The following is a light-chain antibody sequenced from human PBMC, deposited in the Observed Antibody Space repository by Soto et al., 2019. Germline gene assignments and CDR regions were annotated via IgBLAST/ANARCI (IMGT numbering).Light chain of an antibody. CDR1: SSDVGSYNL. V-gene: IGLV2-23*03. J-gene: IGLJ2*01. CDR3: CSYAGSRTFVV. CDR2: EGS. Sequence: QSALTQPASVSGSPGQSITISCTGTSSDVGSYNLVSWYQQHPGKAPKLMIYEGSKRPSGVSNRFSGSKSGNTASLTISGLQAEYEADYYCCSYAGSRTFVVFVGGTKLTVL.